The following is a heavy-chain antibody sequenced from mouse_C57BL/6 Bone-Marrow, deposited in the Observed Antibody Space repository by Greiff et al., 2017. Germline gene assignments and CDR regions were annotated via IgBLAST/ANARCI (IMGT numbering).Heavy chain of an antibody. V-gene: IGHV1-19*01. CDR1: GYTFTDYY. CDR3: ARGTTVVYWYFDV. Sequence: VQLQQSGPVLVKPGASVKMSCKASGYTFTDYYMNWVKQSHGKSLEWIGVINPYNGGTSYNQKFKGKATLTVDKSSSTAYMELNSLTSEDSAVYYCARGTTVVYWYFDVWGTGTPVTVSS. CDR2: INPYNGGT. J-gene: IGHJ1*03. D-gene: IGHD1-1*01.